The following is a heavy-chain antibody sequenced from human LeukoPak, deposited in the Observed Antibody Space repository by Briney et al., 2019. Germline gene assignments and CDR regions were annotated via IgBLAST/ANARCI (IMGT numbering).Heavy chain of an antibody. D-gene: IGHD6-6*01. CDR3: AKHPRLVRYFDS. J-gene: IGHJ4*02. CDR1: GFTFSHYW. CDR2: IKEDVSEK. Sequence: GGSMRLSCAASGFTFSHYWMSWVRQAPGKGLEWVANIKEDVSEKHYVDSVKGRFTISRDNSKNTLYLQMTSLRAEDTARYYCAKHPRLVRYFDSWGQGTLVTVSS. V-gene: IGHV3-7*03.